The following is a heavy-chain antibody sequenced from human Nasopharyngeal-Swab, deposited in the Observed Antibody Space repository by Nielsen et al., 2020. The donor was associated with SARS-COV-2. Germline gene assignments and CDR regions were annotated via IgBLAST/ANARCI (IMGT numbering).Heavy chain of an antibody. CDR3: ARRELLREGGAFDI. Sequence: SETLSLTCTVSGGSISSSSYYWGRIRQPPGKGLEWIGSIYYSGSTYYNPSLKSRVTISVDTSKNQFSLKLSSVTAADTAVYYCARRELLREGGAFDIWGQGTMVTVSS. CDR1: GGSISSSSYY. V-gene: IGHV4-39*01. D-gene: IGHD1-26*01. J-gene: IGHJ3*02. CDR2: IYYSGST.